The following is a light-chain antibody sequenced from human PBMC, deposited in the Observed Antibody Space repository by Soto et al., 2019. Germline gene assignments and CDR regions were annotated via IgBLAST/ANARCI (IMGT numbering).Light chain of an antibody. CDR2: KVS. J-gene: IGKJ2*01. Sequence: DVVLTQSPLSLPVTLGQPASVSCRSSQSLVYSDGNTYLTWFQQRPGQSPRRLIYKVSNRDSGVPDRCSGSGSGTDYTLRVSRVEAEDVGVYYCMQGSHWPYTFGQGTNLEIK. V-gene: IGKV2-30*01. CDR1: QSLVYSDGNTY. CDR3: MQGSHWPYT.